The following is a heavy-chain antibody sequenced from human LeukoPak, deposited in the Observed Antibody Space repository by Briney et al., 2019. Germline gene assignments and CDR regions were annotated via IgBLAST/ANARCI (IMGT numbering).Heavy chain of an antibody. CDR2: MNPNSGNT. CDR3: ARHVDYRPEGHVGYSYETDYYYYYMDV. D-gene: IGHD5-18*01. Sequence: ASVKVSCKASGYTFTSYDINWVRQATGQGLEWMGWMNPNSGNTGYAQKFQGRVTITRNTSISTAHMELSSLRSEDTAVYYCARHVDYRPEGHVGYSYETDYYYYYMDVWGKGTTVTISS. CDR1: GYTFTSYD. V-gene: IGHV1-8*03. J-gene: IGHJ6*03.